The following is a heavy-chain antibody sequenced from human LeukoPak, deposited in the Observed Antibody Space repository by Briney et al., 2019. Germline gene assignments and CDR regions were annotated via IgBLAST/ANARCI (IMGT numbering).Heavy chain of an antibody. J-gene: IGHJ5*02. CDR2: IYHSGST. CDR1: GYSISSGYY. D-gene: IGHD3-22*01. CDR3: ARDTNYYYDSSGYYYDWFDP. V-gene: IGHV4-38-2*02. Sequence: SETLSLTCTVSGYSISSGYYWGWIRQPPGKGLEWIGSIYHSGSTYYNPSLKSRVTISVDTSKNQFSLKLSSVTAADTAVYYCARDTNYYYDSSGYYYDWFDPWGQGTLVTVSS.